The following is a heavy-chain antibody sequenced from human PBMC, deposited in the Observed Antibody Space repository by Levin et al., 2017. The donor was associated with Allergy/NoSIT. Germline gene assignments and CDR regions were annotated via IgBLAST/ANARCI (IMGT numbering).Heavy chain of an antibody. CDR2: IYYSGST. V-gene: IGHV4-39*01. Sequence: SQTLSLTCTVSGGSISSSSYYWGWIRQPPGKGLEWIGSIYYSGSTYYNPSLKSRVTISVDTSKNQFSLKLSSVTAADTAVYYCARLNVDYDILTGYYGVDYWGQGTLVTVSS. CDR3: ARLNVDYDILTGYYGVDY. D-gene: IGHD3-9*01. J-gene: IGHJ4*02. CDR1: GGSISSSSYY.